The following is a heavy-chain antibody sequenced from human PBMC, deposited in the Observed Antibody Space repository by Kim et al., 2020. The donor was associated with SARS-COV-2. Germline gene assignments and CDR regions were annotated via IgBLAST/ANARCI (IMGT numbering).Heavy chain of an antibody. Sequence: ASVKGRFPNSRDDSKNTAYLQMNSLKTEDTAVYYCTRLSTADYGYGMDVWGQGTTVTVSS. J-gene: IGHJ6*02. CDR3: TRLSTADYGYGMDV. D-gene: IGHD4-17*01. V-gene: IGHV3-73*01.